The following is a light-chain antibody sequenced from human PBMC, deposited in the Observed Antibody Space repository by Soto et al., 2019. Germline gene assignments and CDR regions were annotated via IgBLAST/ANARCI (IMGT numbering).Light chain of an antibody. V-gene: IGKV3-11*01. Sequence: EIVLTQSPATLSLSPGERATLSCRDSQSVSSYLAWYQQKPGQAPRLLIYDASNRATGIPARFSGSGSGTDFTLTISSLEPEDFAVYYCHQRSNWYTFGQGTKLEIK. J-gene: IGKJ2*01. CDR1: QSVSSY. CDR3: HQRSNWYT. CDR2: DAS.